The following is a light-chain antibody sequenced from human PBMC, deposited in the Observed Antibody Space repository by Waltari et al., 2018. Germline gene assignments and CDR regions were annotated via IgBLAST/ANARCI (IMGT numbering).Light chain of an antibody. Sequence: EIVLTQSPATLSVSPGERATLSCRVSQSVKTNLAWYQQKPGQAPRLLIYGASNRATGVPARFSGSGSGTDFTLTISSLQSEDFALYYCQQYNHWPPVFTFGPGTKLDIK. CDR1: QSVKTN. V-gene: IGKV3-15*01. CDR3: QQYNHWPPVFT. CDR2: GAS. J-gene: IGKJ3*01.